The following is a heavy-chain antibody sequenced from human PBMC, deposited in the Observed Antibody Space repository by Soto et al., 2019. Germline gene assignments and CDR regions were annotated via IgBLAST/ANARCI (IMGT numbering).Heavy chain of an antibody. V-gene: IGHV3-21*01. CDR3: ARKRSQDAFDI. Sequence: GGSLRLSCAASGFTFSSYSMNWVRQAPGKGLEWVSSISSSSSYIYYADSVKGRFTISRDNAKNSLYLQMNSLRAEDTAVYYCARKRSQDAFDIWGQGTMVTVSS. D-gene: IGHD2-15*01. CDR2: ISSSSSYI. J-gene: IGHJ3*02. CDR1: GFTFSSYS.